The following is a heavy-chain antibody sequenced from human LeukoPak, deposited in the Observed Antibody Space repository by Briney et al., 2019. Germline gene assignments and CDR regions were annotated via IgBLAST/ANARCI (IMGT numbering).Heavy chain of an antibody. V-gene: IGHV1-3*01. CDR3: ARRLKGSYGKPFDY. J-gene: IGHJ4*02. Sequence: ASVKVSCKASGYSFTTYATHWVRQAPGQRLEWMGWINPDKGDTKYSQNFQGRLTVTRDTSASTTYMELSSLVSEDTAVYYCARRLKGSYGKPFDYWGQGTLVTGPS. CDR2: INPDKGDT. CDR1: GYSFTTYA. D-gene: IGHD4-17*01.